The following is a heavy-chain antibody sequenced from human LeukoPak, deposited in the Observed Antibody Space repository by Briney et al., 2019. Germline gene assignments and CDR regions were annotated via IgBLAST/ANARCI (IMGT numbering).Heavy chain of an antibody. CDR1: GGSINNYY. Sequence: SETLSLTCTVSGGSINNYYWSWIRQPAGKGLGWIGRIYTSGSTNYNPSLKSRVTMSVDTSKNQFSLKLSSVTAADTAVYYCARESSGSYYSRYFDYWGQGTLVTVSS. CDR2: IYTSGST. D-gene: IGHD1-26*01. V-gene: IGHV4-4*07. J-gene: IGHJ4*02. CDR3: ARESSGSYYSRYFDY.